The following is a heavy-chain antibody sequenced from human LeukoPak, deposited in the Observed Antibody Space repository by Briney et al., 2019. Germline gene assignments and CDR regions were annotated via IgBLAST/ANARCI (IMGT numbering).Heavy chain of an antibody. CDR2: IYHSGST. Sequence: SGTLSLTGAVSTGCIRSSNGWSWVRQPPGKGLEWIGEIYHSGSTNYNPSLKSRVTISVDKSKNQFSLKLSSVTAADKAVYYCARDEKYYGSGSPDYHYYGMDVWGQGTTVTVSS. CDR1: TGCIRSSNG. CDR3: ARDEKYYGSGSPDYHYYGMDV. J-gene: IGHJ6*02. D-gene: IGHD3-10*01. V-gene: IGHV4-4*02.